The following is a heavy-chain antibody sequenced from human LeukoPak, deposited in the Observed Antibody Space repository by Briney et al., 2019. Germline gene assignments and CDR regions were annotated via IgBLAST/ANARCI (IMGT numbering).Heavy chain of an antibody. V-gene: IGHV1-8*03. Sequence: GESLKVSCKASGYTFTSYDINWVRQATGQGLEWMGWMNPNSGSTGYAQKFQGRVTITRDTSASTAYMELSSLRSEDTAVYYCARGTGCTGGSCSYYGMDVWGQGTTVTVSS. J-gene: IGHJ6*02. CDR3: ARGTGCTGGSCSYYGMDV. CDR1: GYTFTSYD. D-gene: IGHD2-15*01. CDR2: MNPNSGST.